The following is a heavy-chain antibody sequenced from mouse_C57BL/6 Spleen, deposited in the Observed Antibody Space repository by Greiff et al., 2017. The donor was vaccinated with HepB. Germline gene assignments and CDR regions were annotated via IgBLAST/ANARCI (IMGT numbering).Heavy chain of an antibody. CDR2: IRNKANGYTT. Sequence: EVMLVESGGGLVQPGGSLSLSCAASGFTFTDYYMSWVRQPPGKALEWLGFIRNKANGYTTEYSAPVKGRFTISRDNSQSILYLQMNALRAEDSATYYCARFLYYGNSLPLYYFDYWGQGTTLTVSS. J-gene: IGHJ2*01. CDR1: GFTFTDYY. CDR3: ARFLYYGNSLPLYYFDY. V-gene: IGHV7-3*01. D-gene: IGHD2-1*01.